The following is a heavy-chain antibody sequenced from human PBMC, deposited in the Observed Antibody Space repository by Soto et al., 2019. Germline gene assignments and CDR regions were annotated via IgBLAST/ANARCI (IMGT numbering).Heavy chain of an antibody. Sequence: QVQLVESGGGVVQPGRSLRLSCAASGFTFSSYGMHWVRQAPGKGLEWVAVISYDGSNKYYADSVKGRFTISRDNSKNTLYLQMNSLRAEDTAVYYCAKVVGDYYDSSGYYTNTKYYYYYYGMDVWGQGTTVTVSS. J-gene: IGHJ6*02. D-gene: IGHD3-22*01. CDR1: GFTFSSYG. CDR3: AKVVGDYYDSSGYYTNTKYYYYYYGMDV. CDR2: ISYDGSNK. V-gene: IGHV3-30*18.